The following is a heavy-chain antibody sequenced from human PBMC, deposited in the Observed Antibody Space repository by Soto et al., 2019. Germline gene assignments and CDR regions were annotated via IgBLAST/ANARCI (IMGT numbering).Heavy chain of an antibody. CDR2: ISAYNGNT. Sequence: ASVTVSFTASGYTFTSYDINWVRQATGQGLEWMGWISAYNGNTNYAQKLQGRVTMTTDTSTSTAYMELRSLRSDDTAVYYCARDEYSSSLCLDYWGQGTMVTVSS. J-gene: IGHJ4*02. CDR1: GYTFTSYD. D-gene: IGHD6-6*01. V-gene: IGHV1-18*01. CDR3: ARDEYSSSLCLDY.